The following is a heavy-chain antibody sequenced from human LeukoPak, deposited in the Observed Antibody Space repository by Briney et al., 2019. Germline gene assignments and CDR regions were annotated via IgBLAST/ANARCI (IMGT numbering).Heavy chain of an antibody. CDR3: VRHYASGQDY. J-gene: IGHJ4*02. D-gene: IGHD3-10*01. V-gene: IGHV5-10-1*01. CDR1: GYTFTSYW. CDR2: IDPRDSFT. Sequence: GESLRISCKASGYTFTSYWISWVRHTPGKGLEWMARIDPRDSFTRYGPSFQGHVTISSDKSINTAYLHWSSLKASDTATCYCVRHYASGQDYWGQGTLVTVSS.